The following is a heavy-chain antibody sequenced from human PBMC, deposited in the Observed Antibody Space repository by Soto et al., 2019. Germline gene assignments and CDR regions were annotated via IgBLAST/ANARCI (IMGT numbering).Heavy chain of an antibody. Sequence: QMQLLQSGAEVKKTGSSVKISCKTSGWVFTFQYLHWVRQAPGQGLEWLGWITPYNGNVKYAQHFQGRISLTGDNSLTPLCLELRDLRPEDTGLYYCARSETSGDQHFIDSWGQGTLVTVSS. D-gene: IGHD7-27*01. V-gene: IGHV1-45*02. CDR2: ITPYNGNV. J-gene: IGHJ4*02. CDR1: GWVFTFQY. CDR3: ARSETSGDQHFIDS.